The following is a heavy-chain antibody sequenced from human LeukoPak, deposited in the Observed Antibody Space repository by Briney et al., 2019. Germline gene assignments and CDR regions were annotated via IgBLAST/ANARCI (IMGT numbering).Heavy chain of an antibody. CDR1: GYTFTNYW. CDR2: IYPGDSDT. CDR3: ARRERGGAWFFDL. Sequence: GESLKISCKGSGYTFTNYWIGWVRQMPGKGLEWMGIIYPGDSDTTYSPSFQGQVTISADKSISTAYLQWSSLKASDTAMYYCARRERGGAWFFDLWGRGTLVTVSS. J-gene: IGHJ2*01. V-gene: IGHV5-51*01. D-gene: IGHD2-15*01.